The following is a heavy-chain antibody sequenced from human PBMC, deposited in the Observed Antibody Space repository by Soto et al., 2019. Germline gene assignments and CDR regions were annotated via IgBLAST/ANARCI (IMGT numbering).Heavy chain of an antibody. D-gene: IGHD3-10*01. V-gene: IGHV6-1*01. Sequence: PSQTLSLTCAISGDSVSSNSAAWNWIRQSPSRGLEWLGRTYYRSKWYNDYAVSVKSRITINPDTSKNQFSLQLNSVTPEDTAVYYCARDWYYGSGSYYHTCFDPWGQGTLVTVSS. J-gene: IGHJ5*02. CDR2: TYYRSKWYN. CDR1: GDSVSSNSAA. CDR3: ARDWYYGSGSYYHTCFDP.